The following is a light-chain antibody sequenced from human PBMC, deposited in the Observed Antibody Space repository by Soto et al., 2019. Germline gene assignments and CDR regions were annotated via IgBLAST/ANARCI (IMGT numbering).Light chain of an antibody. V-gene: IGKV3-15*01. J-gene: IGKJ1*01. CDR3: QQYNNWPRT. Sequence: EIVVTQSPATLSVSPGERATLSCRASQSVSGNLAWYQQKPGQAPRLLIYGASTGATGIPARFSGSGSGTEFTLTISSLQSEDFAVYYCQQYNNWPRTFGQGTKVEIK. CDR2: GAS. CDR1: QSVSGN.